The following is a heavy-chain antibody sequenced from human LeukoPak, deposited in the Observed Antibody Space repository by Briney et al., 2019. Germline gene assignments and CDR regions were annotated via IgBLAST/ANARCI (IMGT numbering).Heavy chain of an antibody. J-gene: IGHJ4*02. Sequence: PGGSLRLSCAASGFTFSNAWMSWVRQAPGKGLEWVSYISSSGSTIYYADSVKGRFTISRDNAKNSVYLQMNSLRAEDAAVYYCARSGLSDKRSWALDDWGQGTLVTVSS. CDR1: GFTFSNAW. CDR3: ARSGLSDKRSWALDD. CDR2: ISSSGSTI. D-gene: IGHD1-26*01. V-gene: IGHV3-11*04.